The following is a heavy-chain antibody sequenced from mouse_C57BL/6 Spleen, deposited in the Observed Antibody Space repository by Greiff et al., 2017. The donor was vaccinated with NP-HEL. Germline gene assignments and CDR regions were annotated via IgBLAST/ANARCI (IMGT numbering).Heavy chain of an antibody. CDR2: IDPANGNT. CDR3: AHYDYGEGLFDY. V-gene: IGHV14-3*01. D-gene: IGHD2-4*01. J-gene: IGHJ2*01. Sequence: EVQLQQSVAELVRPGASVKLSCTASGFNIKTTYMHWVKQRPEQGLEWIGRIDPANGNTKYAPKFQGKATITADTSSNTAYLQLSSLTSDDTAIYYCAHYDYGEGLFDYWGQGTTLTVSS. CDR1: GFNIKTTY.